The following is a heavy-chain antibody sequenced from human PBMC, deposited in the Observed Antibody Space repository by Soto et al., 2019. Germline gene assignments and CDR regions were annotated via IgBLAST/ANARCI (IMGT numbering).Heavy chain of an antibody. J-gene: IGHJ6*03. V-gene: IGHV4-34*01. CDR1: GGSFSGYY. D-gene: IGHD2-15*01. Sequence: SETLCLTCAVYGGSFSGYYWSWIRQTPGKELEWIGEINHSGSTNYNPSLKSRVTISVDTSKNQFSLKLSSVTAADTAVYYCARSGICSGGSCYYYYMDVWGKGTTVTVSS. CDR2: INHSGST. CDR3: ARSGICSGGSCYYYYMDV.